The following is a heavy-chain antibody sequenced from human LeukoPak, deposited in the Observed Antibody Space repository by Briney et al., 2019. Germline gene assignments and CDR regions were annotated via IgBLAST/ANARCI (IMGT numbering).Heavy chain of an antibody. CDR1: GGTFSSYA. J-gene: IGHJ6*03. D-gene: IGHD2-2*01. V-gene: IGHV1-69*05. Sequence: SVKVSCKASGGTFSSYAISWVRQAPGQGLEWMGGIIPIFGTANYAQKFQGRVTITTDESTSTAYMELSSLRSEDTAVYYCARDGHCSSTSCYLRYYYYMDVWGKGTTVTVSS. CDR3: ARDGHCSSTSCYLRYYYYMDV. CDR2: IIPIFGTA.